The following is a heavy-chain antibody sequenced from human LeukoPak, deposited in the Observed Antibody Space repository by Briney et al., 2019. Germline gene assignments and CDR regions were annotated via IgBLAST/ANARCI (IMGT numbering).Heavy chain of an antibody. V-gene: IGHV4-59*13. CDR1: GFSISSYY. CDR2: IYYTGST. D-gene: IGHD3-22*01. J-gene: IGHJ4*02. Sequence: PSETLSLTCTVSGFSISSYYWSWIRQPPGKGLEWIGYIYYTGSTNYNPSLRSRVTISLDTSKNQFSLKLSSVTAAGTAVYYCARQPDSSGYYLFDYWGQGTLVTVSS. CDR3: ARQPDSSGYYLFDY.